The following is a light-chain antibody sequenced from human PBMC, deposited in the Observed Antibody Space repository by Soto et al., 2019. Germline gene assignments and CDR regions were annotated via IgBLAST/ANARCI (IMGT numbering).Light chain of an antibody. J-gene: IGLJ2*01. CDR1: RSNIGAGYD. CDR2: GNS. Sequence: QSVLTQPPSVSGAPGQRVTISCTGSRSNIGAGYDVHWYQQLPGTVPKLLIYGNSNRPSGVPDRFSGSKSGTSASLAITGLQAEDEADYYCQSYDSSLSGYVVFGGGTKVTVL. CDR3: QSYDSSLSGYVV. V-gene: IGLV1-40*01.